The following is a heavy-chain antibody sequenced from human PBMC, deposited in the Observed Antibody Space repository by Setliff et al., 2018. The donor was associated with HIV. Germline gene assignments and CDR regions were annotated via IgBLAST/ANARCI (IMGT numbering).Heavy chain of an antibody. CDR2: ISAYNGNT. D-gene: IGHD3-10*01. CDR1: GYTFSTYG. J-gene: IGHJ4*02. V-gene: IGHV1-18*01. CDR3: ARATSGTIHDF. Sequence: ASVKVSCKASGYTFSTYGISWVRQAPGQGLEWMGWISAYNGNTNYAQKLQGRVTVTTDTSTSTAYMELRSLRSDDTALYYCARATSGTIHDFWGQGTLVTVSS.